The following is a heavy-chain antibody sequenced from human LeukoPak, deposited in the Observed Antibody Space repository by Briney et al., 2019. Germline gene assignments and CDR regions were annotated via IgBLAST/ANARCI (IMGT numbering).Heavy chain of an antibody. CDR1: ELNVSNNY. CDR3: AREHYDYFWGTDRSYALDI. V-gene: IGHV3-53*01. Sequence: TGGSLRLSCAASELNVSNNYMNWVRQAPGKGLEWVSVIYSGGTTNYADSVQGRFTISRDSSKNTVYLQMNRLRADDTAVYYCAREHYDYFWGTDRSYALDIWGQGTMVTVSS. D-gene: IGHD3-16*02. J-gene: IGHJ3*02. CDR2: IYSGGTT.